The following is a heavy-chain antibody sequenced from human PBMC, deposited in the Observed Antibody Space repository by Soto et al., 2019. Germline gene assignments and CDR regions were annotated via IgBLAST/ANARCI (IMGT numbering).Heavy chain of an antibody. V-gene: IGHV3-15*07. J-gene: IGHJ6*02. Sequence: GGSLRLSCAAAGFTFSNAWMNWVRQAPGKGLEWVGRIKSKTDGGTTDYAAPVKGRFTISRDDSKNTLYLQMNSLKTEDTAVYYCTTDIDGGPGYYYYGMDVWGQGTTVTVSS. D-gene: IGHD3-10*01. CDR3: TTDIDGGPGYYYYGMDV. CDR2: IKSKTDGGTT. CDR1: GFTFSNAW.